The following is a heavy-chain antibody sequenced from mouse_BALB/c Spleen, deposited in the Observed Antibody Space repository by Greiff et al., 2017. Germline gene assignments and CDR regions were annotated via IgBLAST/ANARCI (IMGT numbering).Heavy chain of an antibody. Sequence: VKLQESGAELMKPGASVKISCKATGYTFSSYWIEWVKQRPGHGLEWIGEILPGSGSTNYNEKFKGKATFTADTSSNTAYMQLSSLTSEDSAVYYCARRDDYYAMDYWGQGTSVTVSS. CDR3: ARRDDYYAMDY. V-gene: IGHV1-9*01. J-gene: IGHJ4*01. CDR2: ILPGSGST. CDR1: GYTFSSYW.